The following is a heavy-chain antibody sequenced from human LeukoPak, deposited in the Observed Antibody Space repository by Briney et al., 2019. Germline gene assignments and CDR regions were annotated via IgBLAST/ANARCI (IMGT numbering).Heavy chain of an antibody. CDR1: GGSISSGDSY. CDR2: IYYSGST. D-gene: IGHD2-2*01. Sequence: SETLSLTCTVSGGSISSGDSYWSWIRQPPGKGLEWIGYIYYSGSTYYNPSLKSRVTISVDTSKNQFSLKLSSVTAADTAVYYCASSRYCSSTSCHLRDYWGQGTLVTVSS. J-gene: IGHJ4*02. CDR3: ASSRYCSSTSCHLRDY. V-gene: IGHV4-30-4*08.